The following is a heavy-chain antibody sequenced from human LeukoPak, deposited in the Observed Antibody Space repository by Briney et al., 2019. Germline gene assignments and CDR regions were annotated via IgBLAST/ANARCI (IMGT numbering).Heavy chain of an antibody. CDR1: GFIVSSNY. CDR3: ARSASSAWSPFDY. D-gene: IGHD6-13*01. J-gene: IGHJ4*02. Sequence: GGSLRLSCAASGFIVSSNYMSWVRQAPGKGLEWVSVIYSGGNTYYADSVKGRFTISRDNSKNTLYLQMNSLRAEDTAVYYCARSASSAWSPFDYWGQGTLVTVSS. V-gene: IGHV3-53*05. CDR2: IYSGGNT.